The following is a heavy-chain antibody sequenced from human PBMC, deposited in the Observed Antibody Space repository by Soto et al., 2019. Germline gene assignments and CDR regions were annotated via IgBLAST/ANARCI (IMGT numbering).Heavy chain of an antibody. V-gene: IGHV5-51*03. CDR3: ARRRYDFWSGYIDY. Sequence: EVQLVQSGAEVKKPGESLKISCKGSGYSFTSYWIGWVRQMPGKGLEWMGIIYPGDSDTRYSPSFQGQVTISADKSISNAYLQWSSMKGSDTAVYYCARRRYDFWSGYIDYWGQGTLVTVSS. CDR1: GYSFTSYW. J-gene: IGHJ4*02. CDR2: IYPGDSDT. D-gene: IGHD3-3*01.